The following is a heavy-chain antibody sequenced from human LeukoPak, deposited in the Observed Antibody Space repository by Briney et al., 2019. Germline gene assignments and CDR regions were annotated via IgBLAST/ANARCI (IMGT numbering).Heavy chain of an antibody. J-gene: IGHJ4*02. Sequence: ASVKVSCKASGYTFTGYYMHWVRQAPGQGLEWMGWINPNSGGTNYAQKFQGRVTMTRDKSIRTAYMELSRLTSDDTAVYYCAREYYYDSSGYPDYWGQGTLVTVSS. CDR2: INPNSGGT. V-gene: IGHV1-2*02. CDR3: AREYYYDSSGYPDY. CDR1: GYTFTGYY. D-gene: IGHD3-22*01.